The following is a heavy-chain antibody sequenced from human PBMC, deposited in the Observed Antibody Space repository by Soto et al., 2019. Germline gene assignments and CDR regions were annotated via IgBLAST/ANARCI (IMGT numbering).Heavy chain of an antibody. Sequence: EVQLLESGGGLVQHGGSLRLSCTASGFTYSIYAMAWVRQAPGKGLEWVSAISGSGGETYYADSVKGRFTISRDNSKNTLYLQMNSLRAEDTAVYYCAKLRVLEWEVQESDYWGQGTLVSVSS. CDR2: ISGSGGET. CDR1: GFTYSIYA. D-gene: IGHD3-3*01. J-gene: IGHJ4*02. V-gene: IGHV3-23*01. CDR3: AKLRVLEWEVQESDY.